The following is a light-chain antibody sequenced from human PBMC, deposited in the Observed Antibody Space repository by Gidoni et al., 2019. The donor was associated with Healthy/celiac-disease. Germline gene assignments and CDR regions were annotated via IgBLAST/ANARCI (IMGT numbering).Light chain of an antibody. CDR2: DAS. CDR3: QQRSNWPIFT. Sequence: DIVLTQSPATLSLSPGERATPSCRASQSVSSYLAWYQQKPGQAPRLLIHDASNRATGIQARFSGSGSGTDFTLTISSLEPEDFAVYYCQQRSNWPIFTFGPGTKVDIK. CDR1: QSVSSY. J-gene: IGKJ3*01. V-gene: IGKV3-11*01.